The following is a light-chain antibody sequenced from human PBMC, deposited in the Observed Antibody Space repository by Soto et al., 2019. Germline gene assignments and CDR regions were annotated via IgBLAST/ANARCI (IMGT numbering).Light chain of an antibody. CDR1: QSISSW. CDR3: QHYDTYPLT. J-gene: IGKJ4*01. V-gene: IGKV1-5*03. CDR2: KAS. Sequence: DIQMTQSPSTLSASVEDRVTITCRATQSISSWLAWYQQKPGKAPKFLIHKASSLESGVPSRFSGSGSGTEFTLTISSLQPDDFATYYCQHYDTYPLTFGGGTKVEIK.